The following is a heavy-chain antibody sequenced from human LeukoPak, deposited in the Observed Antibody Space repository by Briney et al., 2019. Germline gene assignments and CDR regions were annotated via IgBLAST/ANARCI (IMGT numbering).Heavy chain of an antibody. CDR3: AKEGDYYGSGSYRDGFDI. J-gene: IGHJ3*02. V-gene: IGHV3-30*02. D-gene: IGHD3-10*01. CDR1: GFTFSTHG. CDR2: IRYDGINK. Sequence: GGSLRLSCAASGFTFSTHGMHWVRQAPGKGLEWVAFIRYDGINKYYADSVKGRFTITRDSFKNTLYLQMNSLRPEDTAVYYCAKEGDYYGSGSYRDGFDIWGQGTRATVSS.